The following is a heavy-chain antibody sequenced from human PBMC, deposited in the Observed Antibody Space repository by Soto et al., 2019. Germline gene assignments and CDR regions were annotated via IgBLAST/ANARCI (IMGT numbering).Heavy chain of an antibody. J-gene: IGHJ6*01. CDR2: ISYDGSNK. Sequence: QVQLVESGGGVVQPGRSLRLSCAASGFTFSSYGMHWVRQAPGKGLEWVAVISYDGSNKYYADSVKGRFTISRDNSKNTLYLQMNSLRAEDTAVYYCAKVGAVPGRIYYYYGMDVW. CDR3: AKVGAVPGRIYYYYGMDV. D-gene: IGHD6-19*01. CDR1: GFTFSSYG. V-gene: IGHV3-30*18.